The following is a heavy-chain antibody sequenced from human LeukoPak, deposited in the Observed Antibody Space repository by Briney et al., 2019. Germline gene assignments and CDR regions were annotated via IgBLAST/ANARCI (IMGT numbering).Heavy chain of an antibody. CDR1: GFTFTSSA. V-gene: IGHV1-58*01. J-gene: IGHJ6*02. CDR3: AAGVDFWSGYLPLGNYYGMDV. D-gene: IGHD3-3*01. Sequence: SVKVSCEASGFTFTSSAVQWVRQARGQRLEWIGWIFVGSGNTNYAQKFQERVTITRDMSTSTAYMELSSLRSEDTAVYYCAAGVDFWSGYLPLGNYYGMDVWGQGTTVTVSS. CDR2: IFVGSGNT.